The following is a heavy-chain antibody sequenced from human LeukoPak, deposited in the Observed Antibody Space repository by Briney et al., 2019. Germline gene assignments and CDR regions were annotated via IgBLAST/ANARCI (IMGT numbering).Heavy chain of an antibody. J-gene: IGHJ5*02. V-gene: IGHV4-34*01. D-gene: IGHD6-13*01. CDR3: ARSGTAAVMFDP. CDR1: GGSFSGYY. CDR2: INHSGST. Sequence: SETLSLTCAVYGGSFSGYYWSWIRQPPGKGLEWIGEINHSGSTNYNPSLKSRVTISVDTSKNQFSLKPSSVTAADTAVYYCARSGTAAVMFDPWGRGTLVTVSS.